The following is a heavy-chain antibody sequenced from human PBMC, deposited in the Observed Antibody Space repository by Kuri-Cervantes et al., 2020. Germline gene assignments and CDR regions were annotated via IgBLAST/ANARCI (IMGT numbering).Heavy chain of an antibody. J-gene: IGHJ4*02. CDR2: INPNSGGT. Sequence: ASVKVSCKASGHTFTSYGISWVRQAPGQGLEWMGWINPNSGGTNYAQKFQGWVTLTRDTSISTAYMELTRLRSDDTAVYYCASGEYSGYDYWGQGTLVTVSS. CDR3: ASGEYSGYDY. D-gene: IGHD5-12*01. CDR1: GHTFTSYG. V-gene: IGHV1-2*04.